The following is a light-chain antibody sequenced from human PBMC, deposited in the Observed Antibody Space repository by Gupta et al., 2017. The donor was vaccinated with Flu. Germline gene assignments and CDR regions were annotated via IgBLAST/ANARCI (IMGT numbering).Light chain of an antibody. CDR2: LNSDGSH. Sequence: QLVLTQSPSASASLGASVKLTCTLSNGRSSFAIAWHQQQPEKGPRYLMKLNSDGSHTKGDGIPDRFSVSSSGTEHYLTISSLQSEDEDDYYCQTWAPGTGVFGGGTKLTVL. J-gene: IGLJ2*01. CDR1: NGRSSFA. V-gene: IGLV4-69*01. CDR3: QTWAPGTGV.